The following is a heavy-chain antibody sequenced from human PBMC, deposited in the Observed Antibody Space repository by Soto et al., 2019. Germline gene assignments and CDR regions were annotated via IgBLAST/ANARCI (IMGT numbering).Heavy chain of an antibody. D-gene: IGHD2-15*01. Sequence: PGGSLRLSCAASGFTFSSYAMHWVRQAPGKGLEWVAVISYDGSNKYYADSVKGRFTISRDNSKNTLYLQMNSLRAEDTAVYYCARDFGCSGGICWGGLTRNPYYSYGMDVWGQGTTVTVSS. CDR2: ISYDGSNK. J-gene: IGHJ6*02. CDR3: ARDFGCSGGICWGGLTRNPYYSYGMDV. CDR1: GFTFSSYA. V-gene: IGHV3-30-3*01.